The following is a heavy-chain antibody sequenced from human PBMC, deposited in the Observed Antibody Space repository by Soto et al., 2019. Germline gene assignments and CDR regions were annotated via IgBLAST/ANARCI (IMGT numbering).Heavy chain of an antibody. CDR2: INAANGNR. J-gene: IGHJ4*01. V-gene: IGHV1-3*01. CDR3: ARDQRRDYDFWSAYSQGFDY. CDR1: WYTFHIHA. Sequence: GGPVEGFRKAPWYTFHIHAVPWLRHAPGRRLEWMGWINAANGNRKTSQKFQGRVTITSDTSASTVYMELSRLTSEDTALYYCARDQRRDYDFWSAYSQGFDYWG. D-gene: IGHD3-3*01.